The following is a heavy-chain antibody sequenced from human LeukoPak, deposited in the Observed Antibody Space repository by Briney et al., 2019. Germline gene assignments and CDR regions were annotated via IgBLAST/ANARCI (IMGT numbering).Heavy chain of an antibody. Sequence: GGSLRLSCSASGFTFSSYAMHWVRQAPGKGLEYVSAISSNGGSTYYADSVKGRFTISRDNAKNSLSLHMNSVRAEDTAVYYCGYTNNFYHWGQGALVVVSA. CDR1: GFTFSSYA. D-gene: IGHD3-16*02. V-gene: IGHV3-64*04. J-gene: IGHJ4*02. CDR3: GYTNNFYH. CDR2: ISSNGGST.